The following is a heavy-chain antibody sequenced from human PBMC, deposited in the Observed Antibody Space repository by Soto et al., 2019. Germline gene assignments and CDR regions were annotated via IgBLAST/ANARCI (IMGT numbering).Heavy chain of an antibody. V-gene: IGHV4-31*03. D-gene: IGHD6-13*01. CDR2: IYSSGST. J-gene: IGHJ4*02. CDR3: ATGEAEGSGFHY. CDR1: GAPISSGNDY. Sequence: PSETLSLTCSVSGAPISSGNDYWGRLRQHPGKGLEWIGYIYSSGSTSYNPSLKSRITISVDTSKNQFSLELSSVTAADTAVYYCATGEAEGSGFHYWGQGTLVTVSS.